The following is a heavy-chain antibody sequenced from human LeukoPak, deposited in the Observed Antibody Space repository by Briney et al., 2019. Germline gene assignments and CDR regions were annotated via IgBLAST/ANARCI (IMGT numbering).Heavy chain of an antibody. CDR2: ISSSSSTI. V-gene: IGHV3-48*02. CDR3: AREGGWYGGGYFDY. Sequence: GGSLRLSCAASGFTVSSNYMSWVRQAPGKGLEWVSYISSSSSTIYYADSVKGRFTISRDNAKNSLYLQMNSLRDEDTAVYYCAREGGWYGGGYFDYWGQGTLVTVSS. D-gene: IGHD6-19*01. J-gene: IGHJ4*02. CDR1: GFTVSSNY.